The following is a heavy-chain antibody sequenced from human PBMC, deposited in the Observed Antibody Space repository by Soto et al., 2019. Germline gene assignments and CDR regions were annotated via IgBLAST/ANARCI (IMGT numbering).Heavy chain of an antibody. CDR1: GYTFTGYH. J-gene: IGHJ4*02. CDR3: ARDYLSSKPSLSYFDY. Sequence: ASVKVSCEASGYTFTGYHMHFVRQAPGQGLEWMGFINPFDGSATHAQKFQGRITMTRDKSTSSVFMELTSLTSEDAAVYYCARDYLSSKPSLSYFDYWGQGALVTVSS. CDR2: INPFDGSA. D-gene: IGHD4-4*01. V-gene: IGHV1-46*01.